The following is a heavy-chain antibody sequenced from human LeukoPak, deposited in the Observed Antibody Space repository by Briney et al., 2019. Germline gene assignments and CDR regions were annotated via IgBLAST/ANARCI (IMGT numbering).Heavy chain of an antibody. J-gene: IGHJ6*03. CDR2: IHTSGST. CDR1: GASISSGRSYY. Sequence: PSETLSLTCDVSGASISSGRSYYWNWIRQPAGKGLEWIGRIHTSGSTNYNPSLKNRVAISIESSKNQFSLRLSSVTAADSAVYYCAREEGSSVWTGSTYIYYYYLDVWGKGATVTISS. D-gene: IGHD6-19*01. CDR3: AREEGSSVWTGSTYIYYYYLDV. V-gene: IGHV4-61*02.